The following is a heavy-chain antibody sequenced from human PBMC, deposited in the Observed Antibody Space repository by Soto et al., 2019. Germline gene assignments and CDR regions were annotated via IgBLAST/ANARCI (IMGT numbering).Heavy chain of an antibody. V-gene: IGHV1-3*05. Sequence: QVQLVQSGAEEKKPGASVKVSCKASGYTFTSYAMHWVRQAPGQRLEWLGWINAGNGNTKYSQKFQGRVTITRETAASTAYMELSSLRSEDTAVYYCARSIVVVTALDYWGQGTLVTVSS. J-gene: IGHJ4*02. CDR3: ARSIVVVTALDY. CDR1: GYTFTSYA. D-gene: IGHD2-21*02. CDR2: INAGNGNT.